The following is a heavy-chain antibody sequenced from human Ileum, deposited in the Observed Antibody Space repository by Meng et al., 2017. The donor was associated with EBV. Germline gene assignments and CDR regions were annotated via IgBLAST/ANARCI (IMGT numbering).Heavy chain of an antibody. CDR1: VFTFSAYT. D-gene: IGHD2-21*01. J-gene: IGHJ4*02. CDR3: TRGINNDF. CDR2: ISGSSTYL. Sequence: LVESWGGLDKPGGYLRPSCTAAVFTFSAYTMNWVRQAPGKGLEWGSSISGSSTYLYYAESLKGRFTISRDNAKNSLYLQMTSLRAEDTAVYYCTRGINNDFWGQGTLVTVSS. V-gene: IGHV3-21*01.